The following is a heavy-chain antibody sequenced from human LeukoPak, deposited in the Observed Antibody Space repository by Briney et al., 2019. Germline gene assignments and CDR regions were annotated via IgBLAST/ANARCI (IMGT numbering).Heavy chain of an antibody. CDR1: GFTFSSYA. Sequence: GGSLRLPCAASGFTFSSYAMSWVRQAPGKGLEWVSAISGSGGSTYYADSVKGRFTISRDNSKNTLYLQMNSLRAGDTAVYYCARDQTRYCSGGSCPDAFDIWGQGTMVTVSS. V-gene: IGHV3-23*01. CDR3: ARDQTRYCSGGSCPDAFDI. CDR2: ISGSGGST. D-gene: IGHD2-15*01. J-gene: IGHJ3*02.